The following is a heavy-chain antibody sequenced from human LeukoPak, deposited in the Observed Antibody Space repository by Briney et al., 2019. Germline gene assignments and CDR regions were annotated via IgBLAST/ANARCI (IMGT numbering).Heavy chain of an antibody. J-gene: IGHJ4*02. Sequence: PSQTLSLTRTVSGGSISSGGYYWSWIRQHPGKDLEWIGYIYYSGSTNYSPSLEGRVTMSVDTSKNQFSLKLRAVTAADTAVYFCARQELSYGSGSHFDYWGQGILVTVSS. CDR3: ARQELSYGSGSHFDY. D-gene: IGHD3-16*02. V-gene: IGHV4-31*03. CDR1: GGSISSGGYY. CDR2: IYYSGST.